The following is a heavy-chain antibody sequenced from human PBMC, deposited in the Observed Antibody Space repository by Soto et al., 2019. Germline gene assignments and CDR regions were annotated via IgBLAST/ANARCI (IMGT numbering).Heavy chain of an antibody. J-gene: IGHJ4*02. CDR3: ATLWVGLLYYFAH. V-gene: IGHV3-23*01. Sequence: EVQLLESGGGLVQPGGSLRLSCAASGFTFRTYAMTWVRQAPGKGLEWVSDISDSGDSTYYADSVKGRFNISRDNSKNTLYLQMNSLTAADTAVYYCATLWVGLLYYFAHWGQGTRVTVSS. CDR2: ISDSGDST. D-gene: IGHD3-10*01. CDR1: GFTFRTYA.